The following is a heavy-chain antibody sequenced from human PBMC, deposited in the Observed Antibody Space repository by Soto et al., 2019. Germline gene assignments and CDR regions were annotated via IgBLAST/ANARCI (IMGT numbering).Heavy chain of an antibody. D-gene: IGHD3-3*01. V-gene: IGHV4-30-4*01. CDR3: ARTKYYDFWSRYPQVRLYYYGMDV. CDR1: GGSISSGDYY. Sequence: SETLSLTCTVSGGSISSGDYYWSWTRQPPGKGLEWIGYIYYSGSTYYNPSLKSRVTISVDTSKNQFSLKLSSVTDADTAVYYCARTKYYDFWSRYPQVRLYYYGMDVWGQGTRVTFSS. CDR2: IYYSGST. J-gene: IGHJ6*02.